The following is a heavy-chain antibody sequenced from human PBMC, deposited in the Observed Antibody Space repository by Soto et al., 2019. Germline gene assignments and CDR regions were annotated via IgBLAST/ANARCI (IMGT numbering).Heavy chain of an antibody. J-gene: IGHJ4*02. Sequence: SETLSLTCAVYGGSFTGYYWSWIRQPPGKGLEWIGEINQSGNTNYNPSLKSRVTISVDTSKNLLFLDLTSVTAADTAMYYCARHHVRGRTIAGAAEFWGQGTLVTVSS. D-gene: IGHD6-13*01. CDR1: GGSFTGYY. CDR3: ARHHVRGRTIAGAAEF. CDR2: INQSGNT. V-gene: IGHV4-34*01.